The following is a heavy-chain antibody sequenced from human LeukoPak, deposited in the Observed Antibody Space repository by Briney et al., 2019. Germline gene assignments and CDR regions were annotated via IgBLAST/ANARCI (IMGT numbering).Heavy chain of an antibody. CDR2: ISGSGDST. CDR3: AKGYTSGWFPWFDP. D-gene: IGHD6-19*01. V-gene: IGHV3-23*01. J-gene: IGHJ5*02. CDR1: GLTFSRYA. Sequence: GGSLRLSCAASGLTFSRYAMSWVRQAPGKGLEWVSGISGSGDSTYNADSVKGRFSISRDNSKNTMYLQMNSLRAEDTAVYYCAKGYTSGWFPWFDPWGQGTLLTVSS.